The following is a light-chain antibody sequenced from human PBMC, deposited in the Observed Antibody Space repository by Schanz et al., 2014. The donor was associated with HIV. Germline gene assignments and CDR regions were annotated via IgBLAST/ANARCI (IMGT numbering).Light chain of an antibody. CDR2: EVN. J-gene: IGLJ3*02. CDR1: SSDVGGYHY. CDR3: TSYTTNRTVA. V-gene: IGLV2-14*01. Sequence: QSALTQPASVSGSPGQSVTISCTGTSSDVGGYHYVSWYQQHPDKAPQLLIYEVNMRPSGVSDRFSGSKSANTASLAISGLQADDEGDYYCTSYTTNRTVAFGGGTKLTVL.